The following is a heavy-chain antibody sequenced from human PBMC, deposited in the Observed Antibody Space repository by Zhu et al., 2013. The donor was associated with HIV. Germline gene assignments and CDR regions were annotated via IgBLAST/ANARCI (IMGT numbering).Heavy chain of an antibody. CDR1: GFTFTSSA. CDR3: AADRTTTVTYGMDV. CDR2: IVVGSGNT. D-gene: IGHD4-17*01. J-gene: IGHJ6*02. V-gene: IGHV1-58*01. Sequence: QLVQSGPEVKKPGTSVKVSCKASGFTFTSSAVQWVRQARGQRLEWIGWIVVGSGNTNYAQKFQERVTITRDMSTSTAYMELSSLRSEDTAVYYCAADRTTTVTYGMDVWAKGPRSPSP.